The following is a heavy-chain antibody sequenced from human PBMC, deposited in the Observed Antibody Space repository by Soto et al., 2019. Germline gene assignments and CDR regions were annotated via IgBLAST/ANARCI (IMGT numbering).Heavy chain of an antibody. J-gene: IGHJ5*02. D-gene: IGHD6-13*01. V-gene: IGHV4-59*01. Sequence: PSETLSLTCTVSGGSISSYYWSWIRQPPGKGLEWIGYIYYSGSTNYNPSLKSRVTISVDTSKNQFSLKLSSVTAADTAVYYCATQKVGGIAAAGTGGWFDPWGQGTLVTVPS. CDR2: IYYSGST. CDR1: GGSISSYY. CDR3: ATQKVGGIAAAGTGGWFDP.